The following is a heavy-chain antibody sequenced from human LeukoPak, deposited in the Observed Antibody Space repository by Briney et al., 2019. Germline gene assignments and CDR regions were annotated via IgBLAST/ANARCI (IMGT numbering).Heavy chain of an antibody. CDR2: FDPEDGET. CDR1: GYTLTELS. V-gene: IGHV1-24*01. Sequence: GASVKVSCKVSGYTLTELSMHWVRQAPGKGLEWMGGFDPEDGETIYAQKFQGRVTMTEVTSTDTAYMELSSLRPEDTAVYYCALTMITAGEGAFDIWGQGTMVTVSS. J-gene: IGHJ3*02. D-gene: IGHD3-22*01. CDR3: ALTMITAGEGAFDI.